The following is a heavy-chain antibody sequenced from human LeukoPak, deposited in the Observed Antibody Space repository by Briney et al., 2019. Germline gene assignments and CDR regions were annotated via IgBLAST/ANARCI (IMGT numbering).Heavy chain of an antibody. J-gene: IGHJ4*02. CDR3: AKDAPSGYSYGQYYFDY. CDR1: GLTFSSYA. CDR2: ISGSGGST. D-gene: IGHD5-18*01. V-gene: IGHV3-23*01. Sequence: PGGSLRLSCAASGLTFSSYAMSWVRQAPGKGLEWVSAISGSGGSTYYADSVKGRFTISRDNSKNTLYLQMNSLRAEDTAVYYCAKDAPSGYSYGQYYFDYWGQGTPVTVSS.